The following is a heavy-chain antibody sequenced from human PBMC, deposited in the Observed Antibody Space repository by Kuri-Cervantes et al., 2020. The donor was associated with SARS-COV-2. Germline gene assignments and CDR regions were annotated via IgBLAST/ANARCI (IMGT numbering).Heavy chain of an antibody. D-gene: IGHD3-22*01. CDR3: ARDRPYYYDSSGYYHKTYGMDV. CDR2: INPNSGGT. V-gene: IGHV1-2*04. J-gene: IGHJ6*02. Sequence: ASVKVSCKASGYTFTGYYMHWVRQAPGQGLERMGWINPNSGGTNYAQKLQGWVTMTRDTSISTAYMELSRLRSDDTAVYYCARDRPYYYDSSGYYHKTYGMDVWGQGITVTVSS. CDR1: GYTFTGYY.